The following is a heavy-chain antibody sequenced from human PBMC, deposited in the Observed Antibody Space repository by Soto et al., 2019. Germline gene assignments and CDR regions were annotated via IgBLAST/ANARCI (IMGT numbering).Heavy chain of an antibody. CDR1: GYTFTSYG. CDR3: ARESGRSYYDSSGYYPDAFDI. D-gene: IGHD3-22*01. J-gene: IGHJ3*02. V-gene: IGHV1-18*01. Sequence: QVQLVQSGAEVKKPGASVKVSCKASGYTFTSYGISWVRQAPGQGLEWMGWISAYNGNTNYAQKLQGRVTMTTDTSTSTAYMELRSLRSDEAAVYYCARESGRSYYDSSGYYPDAFDIWGQGTMVTVSS. CDR2: ISAYNGNT.